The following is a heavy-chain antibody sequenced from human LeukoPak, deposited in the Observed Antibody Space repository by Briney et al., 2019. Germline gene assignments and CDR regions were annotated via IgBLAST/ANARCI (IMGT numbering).Heavy chain of an antibody. CDR3: ASSELEPDAFDI. CDR1: GFTFSSYS. CDR2: ISSSSSTI. V-gene: IGHV3-48*01. Sequence: GGSLRLSCAAPGFTFSSYSMNWVRQAPGKGLEWVSYISSSSSTIYYADSVKGRFTISRDNAKNSLYLQMNSLRAEDTAVYYCASSELEPDAFDIWGQGTMVTVSS. D-gene: IGHD1-7*01. J-gene: IGHJ3*02.